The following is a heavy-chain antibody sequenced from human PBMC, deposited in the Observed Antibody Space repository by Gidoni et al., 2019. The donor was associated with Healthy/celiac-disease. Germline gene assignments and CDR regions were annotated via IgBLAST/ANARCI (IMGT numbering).Heavy chain of an antibody. J-gene: IGHJ4*02. D-gene: IGHD3-16*02. V-gene: IGHV1-69*08. CDR1: GGTFSSYT. CDR3: ARENYDYIWGSYRQGPYYFDY. CDR2: IIPILGIA. Sequence: QVQLVQSGAEVKKPGSSVKVSCKASGGTFSSYTISWVRQAPGQGLEWMGRIIPILGIANYAQKFQGRVTITADKATSTAYMELSSLRSEDTAVYYCARENYDYIWGSYRQGPYYFDYWGQGTLVTVSS.